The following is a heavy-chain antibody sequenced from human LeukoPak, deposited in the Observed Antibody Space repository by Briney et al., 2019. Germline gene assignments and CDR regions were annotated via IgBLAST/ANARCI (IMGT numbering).Heavy chain of an antibody. Sequence: SETLSLTCAVYGGSFSGYYWSWIRQPPGKGLEWIGEINHSGSTNYNPSLKSRVTISVDTSKNQFSLKLSSVTAADTAVYYCARGNFVSSSWPPGFDYWGQGTLVTVSS. D-gene: IGHD6-13*01. J-gene: IGHJ4*02. V-gene: IGHV4-34*01. CDR3: ARGNFVSSSWPPGFDY. CDR1: GGSFSGYY. CDR2: INHSGST.